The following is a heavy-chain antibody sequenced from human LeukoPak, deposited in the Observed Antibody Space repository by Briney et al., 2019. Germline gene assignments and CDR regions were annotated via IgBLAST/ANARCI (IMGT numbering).Heavy chain of an antibody. V-gene: IGHV3-33*01. CDR1: GFTFSNYG. CDR3: ARTQGRFYGSGSYKGLDY. CDR2: IWFDGSNK. J-gene: IGHJ4*02. D-gene: IGHD3-10*01. Sequence: GGSLRLSCAASGFTFSNYGMHWVRQAPGKGLEWVAVIWFDGSNKYYADSVKGRFTISRDNSKNTLYLQMDSLRAEDTAVYYCARTQGRFYGSGSYKGLDYWGQGILVTVSS.